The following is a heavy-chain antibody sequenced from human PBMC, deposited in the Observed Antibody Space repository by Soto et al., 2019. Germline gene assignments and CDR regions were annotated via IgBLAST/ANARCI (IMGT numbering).Heavy chain of an antibody. Sequence: QVQLQESGPGLVQPSQTLSLTCTVSGDSITAGGHYWAWIRQHPEKGLEWLGYIHYSGTTDYNPSLKLRLSISVDTSKNQFSLSLSSVTAADTAIYYCAALTATYWNFSIWGRGTLVAVSS. D-gene: IGHD2-21*02. V-gene: IGHV4-31*03. J-gene: IGHJ2*01. CDR3: AALTATYWNFSI. CDR1: GDSITAGGHY. CDR2: IHYSGTT.